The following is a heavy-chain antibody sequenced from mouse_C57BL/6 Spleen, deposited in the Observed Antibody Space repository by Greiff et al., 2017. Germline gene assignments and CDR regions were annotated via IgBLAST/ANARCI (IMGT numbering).Heavy chain of an antibody. Sequence: QVQLQQPGAELVKPGASVKMSCKASGYTFTSYWITWVKQRPGQGLEWIGDIYPGSGSSNYNEEFKSKATLTVDTSSSTAYMQLSSLTSEDAAVYFCERLYYYGAKDYWGQGTSVTVSS. CDR1: GYTFTSYW. CDR3: ERLYYYGAKDY. D-gene: IGHD1-1*01. J-gene: IGHJ4*01. CDR2: IYPGSGSS. V-gene: IGHV1-55*01.